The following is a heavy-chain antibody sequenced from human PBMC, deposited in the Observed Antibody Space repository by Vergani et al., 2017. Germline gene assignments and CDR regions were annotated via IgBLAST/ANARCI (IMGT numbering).Heavy chain of an antibody. V-gene: IGHV4-34*01. CDR3: ARGSRFWRQLARSAEYFQH. CDR1: GGSFSGYY. D-gene: IGHD6-13*01. Sequence: QVQLQQWGAGLLKPSETLSLTCAVYGGSFSGYYWSWIRPPPGKGLEWIGEINHSGSTNYNPSLKSRVTISVDTSKNQFSLKLSSVTAADPAVYYCARGSRFWRQLARSAEYFQHWGQGTLVTVSS. J-gene: IGHJ1*01. CDR2: INHSGST.